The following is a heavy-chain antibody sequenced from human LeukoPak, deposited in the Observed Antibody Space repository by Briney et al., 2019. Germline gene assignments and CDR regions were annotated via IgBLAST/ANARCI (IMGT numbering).Heavy chain of an antibody. Sequence: GGSLRLSCAASGFTFSSYAMSWVRQAPGKGLEWVSAISGSGGSTYYADSVKGRFTISRDNSKNTLYLRMNSLRAEDTAVYYCANGGVGPTNWFDPWGQGTLVTVSS. CDR1: GFTFSSYA. J-gene: IGHJ5*02. CDR2: ISGSGGST. D-gene: IGHD2-8*02. CDR3: ANGGVGPTNWFDP. V-gene: IGHV3-23*01.